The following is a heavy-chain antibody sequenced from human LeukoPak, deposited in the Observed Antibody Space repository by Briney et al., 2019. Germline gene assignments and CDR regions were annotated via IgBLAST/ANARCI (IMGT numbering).Heavy chain of an antibody. V-gene: IGHV3-48*01. CDR2: ITLSSSVI. J-gene: IGHJ6*02. D-gene: IGHD1-1*01. Sequence: GGSLRLSCAASGFTFSSFSMSWVRQSPGKGLEWVSYITLSSSVIYYADSVRGRFTISRDNAKNSLYLQMNSLRAEDTAVYYCAKIHNEGMDVWGQGTTVTVSS. CDR3: AKIHNEGMDV. CDR1: GFTFSSFS.